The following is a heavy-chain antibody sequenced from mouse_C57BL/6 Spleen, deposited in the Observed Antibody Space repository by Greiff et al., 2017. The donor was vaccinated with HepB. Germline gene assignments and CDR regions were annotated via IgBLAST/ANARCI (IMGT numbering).Heavy chain of an antibody. Sequence: QVQLKQPGAELVRPGSSVKLSCKASGYTFTSYWMDWVKQRPGQGLEWIGNIYPSDSETHYNQKFKDKATLTVDKSSSTAYMQLSSLTSEDSAVYYCARRRSGSPFDYWGQGTTLTVSS. V-gene: IGHV1-61*01. D-gene: IGHD3-2*02. J-gene: IGHJ2*01. CDR1: GYTFTSYW. CDR3: ARRRSGSPFDY. CDR2: IYPSDSET.